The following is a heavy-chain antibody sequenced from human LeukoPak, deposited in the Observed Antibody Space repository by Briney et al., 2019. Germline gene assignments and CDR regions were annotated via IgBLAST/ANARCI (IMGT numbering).Heavy chain of an antibody. V-gene: IGHV1-3*01. CDR1: GYTFTSYG. D-gene: IGHD6-13*01. J-gene: IGHJ3*02. CDR2: INAGNGNT. Sequence: ASVKVSCKASGYTFTSYGISWVRQAPGQGLEWMGWINAGNGNTKYSQKFQGRVTIARDTSASTAYMELSSLRSEDTAVYYCARPLSGIAHYEAFDIWGQGTMVTVSS. CDR3: ARPLSGIAHYEAFDI.